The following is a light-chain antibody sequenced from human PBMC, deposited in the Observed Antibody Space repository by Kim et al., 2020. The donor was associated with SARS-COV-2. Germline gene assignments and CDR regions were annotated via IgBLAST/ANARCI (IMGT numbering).Light chain of an antibody. CDR2: KDN. Sequence: SYELTQPPSLSVSPGQTARITCSGDTLPEKQTYWYQQKSGQAPLLLIYKDNERPSGIPGRFSGSSSGTTVTLTISGVQAEDDADYYCQSADGSGTYVFGTGTKVTVL. CDR1: TLPEKQ. CDR3: QSADGSGTYV. V-gene: IGLV3-25*03. J-gene: IGLJ1*01.